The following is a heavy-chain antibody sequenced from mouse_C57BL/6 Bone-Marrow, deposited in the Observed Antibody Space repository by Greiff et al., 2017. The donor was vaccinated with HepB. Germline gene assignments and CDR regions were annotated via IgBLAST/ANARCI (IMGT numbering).Heavy chain of an antibody. CDR1: GYTFTSYG. CDR2: IYPRSGNT. V-gene: IGHV1-81*01. D-gene: IGHD1-1*01. CDR3: ARERFYGPQC. Sequence: LVESGAELARPGASVKLSCKASGYTFTSYGISWVKQRTGQGLEWIGEIYPRSGNTYYNEKFKGKATLTADKSSSTAYMELRSLTSEDSAVYFCARERFYGPQCWGQGTTLTVSS. J-gene: IGHJ2*01.